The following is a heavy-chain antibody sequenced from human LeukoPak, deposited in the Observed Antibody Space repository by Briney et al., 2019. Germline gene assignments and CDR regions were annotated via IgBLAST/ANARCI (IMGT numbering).Heavy chain of an antibody. CDR3: AKALGSSGWQPFDY. Sequence: PGGSLRLSCAASGFTFSNYAMSWVRQAPGKGLKWVSTISGSGGSTYYADSMKGRFTISRDNSKNTLYLQMNSLRAEDTAVYYCAKALGSSGWQPFDYWGQGTLVTVSS. CDR1: GFTFSNYA. D-gene: IGHD6-19*01. J-gene: IGHJ4*02. V-gene: IGHV3-23*01. CDR2: ISGSGGST.